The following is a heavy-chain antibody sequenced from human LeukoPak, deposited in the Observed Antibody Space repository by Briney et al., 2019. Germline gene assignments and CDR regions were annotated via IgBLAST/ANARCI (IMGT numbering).Heavy chain of an antibody. V-gene: IGHV1-18*01. J-gene: IGHJ4*02. CDR3: ARGLVTGYYNGSRSWNDVGIDY. Sequence: GASLKVSCTASGYTFTSYGISWVRQAPGQGLEWMGWISAYNGNTYYAENVQGRVTMTTDTSTSTAYMELRSLRSDDTVMYYCARGLVTGYYNGSRSWNDVGIDYWGQGTLVTVSS. D-gene: IGHD3-9*01. CDR1: GYTFTSYG. CDR2: ISAYNGNT.